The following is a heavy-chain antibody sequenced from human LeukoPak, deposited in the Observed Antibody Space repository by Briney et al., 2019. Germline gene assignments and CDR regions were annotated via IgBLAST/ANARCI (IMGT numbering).Heavy chain of an antibody. CDR2: IYYSGST. V-gene: IGHV4-39*01. D-gene: IGHD6-13*01. CDR1: GGSISSSSYY. J-gene: IGHJ3*02. Sequence: SETLSLTYTVSGGSISSSSYYWGWIRQPPGKGLEWIGSIYYSGSTYYNPSLKSRVTISVDTSKNQFSLKLSSVTAADTAVYYCARQARYSSSWNAFDIWGQGTMVTVSS. CDR3: ARQARYSSSWNAFDI.